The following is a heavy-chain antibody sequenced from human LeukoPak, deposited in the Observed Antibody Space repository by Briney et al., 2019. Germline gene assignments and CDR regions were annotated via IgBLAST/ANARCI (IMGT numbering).Heavy chain of an antibody. J-gene: IGHJ3*02. V-gene: IGHV3-73*01. D-gene: IGHD4-17*01. CDR2: IRSKANSYAT. CDR1: GXXFSGXA. Sequence: GGXXRXXCAXXGXXFSGXAXXWVRQASGKGLEWVGRIRSKANSYATAYAASVKGRFTISRDDSKNTAYLQMNSLKTEDAAVYYCTSRAHVDYEKSDAFDIWGQGTMVTVSS. CDR3: TSRAHVDYEKSDAFDI.